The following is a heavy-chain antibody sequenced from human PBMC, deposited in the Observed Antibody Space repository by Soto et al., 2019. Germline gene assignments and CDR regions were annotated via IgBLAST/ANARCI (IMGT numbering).Heavy chain of an antibody. V-gene: IGHV2-70*04. CDR2: IDWDDDK. D-gene: IGHD1-26*01. Sequence: SGPTLVNPTQTLTLTCTFSGFSLSTSGMRVSWIRQPPGKALEWLARIDWDDDKFYSTSLKTRLTISKDTSKNQVVLTMTNMDPVDTATSYCERITGGIENGFDYWGQGTLVTVSS. CDR1: GFSLSTSGMR. J-gene: IGHJ4*02. CDR3: ERITGGIENGFDY.